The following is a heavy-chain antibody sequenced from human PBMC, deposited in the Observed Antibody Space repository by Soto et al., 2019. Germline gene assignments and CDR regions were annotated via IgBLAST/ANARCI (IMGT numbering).Heavy chain of an antibody. CDR2: ISYDGSNK. V-gene: IGHV3-33*02. D-gene: IGHD6-19*01. J-gene: IGHJ4*02. Sequence: GGSLRLSCAASGFSFSTFGMHWIRQAPGKGLEWVAVISYDGSNKYYADSAKGRFTISRDTSKNTVFLQMNSLRAEDTAVYYCARDWLTRSFDYRGKGT. CDR1: GFSFSTFG. CDR3: ARDWLTRSFDY.